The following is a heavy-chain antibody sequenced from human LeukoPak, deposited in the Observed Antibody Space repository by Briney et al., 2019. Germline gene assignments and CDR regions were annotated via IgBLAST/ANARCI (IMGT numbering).Heavy chain of an antibody. CDR1: GYTFTSYG. Sequence: ASVKVSCKASGYTFTSYGISWVRQAPGQGLEWMGWISAYNGNTNYAQKLQGRVTMTTDTSTSTAYMELRSLRSDDTAVYYCARDKYDFWSGYLKWPFDPWGRGTLVTASS. CDR2: ISAYNGNT. J-gene: IGHJ5*02. CDR3: ARDKYDFWSGYLKWPFDP. D-gene: IGHD3-3*01. V-gene: IGHV1-18*01.